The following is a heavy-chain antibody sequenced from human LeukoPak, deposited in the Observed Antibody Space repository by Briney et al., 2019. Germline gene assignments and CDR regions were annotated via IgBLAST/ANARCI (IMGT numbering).Heavy chain of an antibody. J-gene: IGHJ4*02. Sequence: GASVKVSCEASGYTFTSYGISWVRQAPGQGLEWMGWISAYNGNTNYAQKLQGRVTMTTDTSTSTAYMELRSLRSDDTAVYYCATTLAVAGRGDYWGQGTLVTVSS. CDR2: ISAYNGNT. CDR3: ATTLAVAGRGDY. D-gene: IGHD6-19*01. V-gene: IGHV1-18*01. CDR1: GYTFTSYG.